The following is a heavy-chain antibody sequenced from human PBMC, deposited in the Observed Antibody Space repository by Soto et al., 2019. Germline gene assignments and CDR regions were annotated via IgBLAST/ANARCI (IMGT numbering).Heavy chain of an antibody. J-gene: IGHJ4*02. CDR2: IKTSGGGT. Sequence: QVQLVQSGAEVKKPGASVKVSCRASGYLFTNYYIHWVRQAPGQGLEWMGRIKTSGGGTNYAQKFQGRVTMTRDSSTSTVSMELSSLRSEGTGVYYCAKVYYESSGNPQGVFDYWGQGTLVTVSS. CDR1: GYLFTNYY. V-gene: IGHV1-46*01. CDR3: AKVYYESSGNPQGVFDY. D-gene: IGHD3-22*01.